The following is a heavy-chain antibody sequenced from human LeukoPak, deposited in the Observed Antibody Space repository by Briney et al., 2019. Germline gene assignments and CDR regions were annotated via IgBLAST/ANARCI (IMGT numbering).Heavy chain of an antibody. Sequence: GGSLRLSCSASGFTFSSYAMYWVRQAPGKGLEYVSAISSNGGSTYYADSVKGRSTISRDNSKNTLYLQMSSLRAEDTAVYYCVKGEAGYDFWSGYYDYWGQGALVTVSS. V-gene: IGHV3-64D*09. D-gene: IGHD3-3*01. CDR3: VKGEAGYDFWSGYYDY. CDR1: GFTFSSYA. CDR2: ISSNGGST. J-gene: IGHJ4*02.